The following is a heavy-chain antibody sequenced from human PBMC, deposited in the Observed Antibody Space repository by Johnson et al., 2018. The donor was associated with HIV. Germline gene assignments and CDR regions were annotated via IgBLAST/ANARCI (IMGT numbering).Heavy chain of an antibody. J-gene: IGHJ3*02. CDR3: ARGGVQFLEWLFTDQYGFDI. D-gene: IGHD3-3*01. Sequence: VQLVESGGGLVHPGGSLRLSCAASGFIVRITYMSWVRQAPGKGLEWVSVISWNSGNTGYADSVKGRFTISRDNAKNSLYLQRNSLRAEDTALYYCARGGVQFLEWLFTDQYGFDIWGQGTMVTVSS. CDR2: ISWNSGNT. CDR1: GFIVRITY. V-gene: IGHV3-20*04.